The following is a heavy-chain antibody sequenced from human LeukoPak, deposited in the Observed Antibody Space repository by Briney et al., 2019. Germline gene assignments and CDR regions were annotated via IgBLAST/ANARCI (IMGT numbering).Heavy chain of an antibody. J-gene: IGHJ5*02. Sequence: SETLSLTCTVSGGSISSYYWSWIRQPAGKGLEWIGRIYTSGSTNYNPSLKSRVTISVDTSKNQFSLKLSSVTAADTAVYYCARVDCSSTSCYSEYNWFDPWGQGTLVTVSS. V-gene: IGHV4-4*07. CDR3: ARVDCSSTSCYSEYNWFDP. CDR1: GGSISSYY. D-gene: IGHD2-2*01. CDR2: IYTSGST.